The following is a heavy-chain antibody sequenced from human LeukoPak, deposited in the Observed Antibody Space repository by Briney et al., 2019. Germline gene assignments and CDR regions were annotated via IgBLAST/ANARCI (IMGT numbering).Heavy chain of an antibody. CDR2: IDQSGGRN. V-gene: IGHV3-7*02. Sequence: GGSLRLSCAASGFTFSRFWMNWVRQAPGRGLEWVANIDQSGGRNNYVDSVKGRFTISRDNAKNSLFLEMSSLRADDTAVYYCATVAAGFYWGQGTLVTVSS. CDR3: ATVAAGFY. J-gene: IGHJ4*02. CDR1: GFTFSRFW. D-gene: IGHD6-13*01.